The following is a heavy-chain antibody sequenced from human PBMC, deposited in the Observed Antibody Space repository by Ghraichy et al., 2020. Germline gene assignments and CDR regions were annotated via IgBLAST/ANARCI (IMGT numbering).Heavy chain of an antibody. D-gene: IGHD4-23*01. CDR1: GYSLNSYY. V-gene: IGHV4-59*01. Sequence: SETLSLTCTVSGYSLNSYYWSWIRQPPGRGLEWIGYIYYIGSTNYNPSLKSRVTISLDTSRNQFSLRLTSVTAADTAIYYCARAWGNSYVDYGGQGALVTVSS. J-gene: IGHJ4*02. CDR3: ARAWGNSYVDY. CDR2: IYYIGST.